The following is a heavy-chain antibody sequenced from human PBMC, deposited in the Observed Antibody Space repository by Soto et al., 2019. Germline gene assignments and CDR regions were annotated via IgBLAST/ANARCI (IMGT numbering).Heavy chain of an antibody. Sequence: GGSLRLSCAASGFTVSSNYMSWVRQAPGKGLEWVSVIYSGGSTYYADSVKGRFTISRDNSKNTLYLQMNSLRAEDTAVYYCARSGSRYCSGGSCYRAYDAFDIWGQGTMVTVSS. CDR2: IYSGGST. D-gene: IGHD2-15*01. CDR1: GFTVSSNY. CDR3: ARSGSRYCSGGSCYRAYDAFDI. V-gene: IGHV3-53*01. J-gene: IGHJ3*02.